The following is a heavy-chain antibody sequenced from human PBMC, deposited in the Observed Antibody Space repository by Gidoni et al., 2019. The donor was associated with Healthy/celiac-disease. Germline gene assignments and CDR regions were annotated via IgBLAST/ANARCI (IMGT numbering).Heavy chain of an antibody. J-gene: IGHJ4*02. CDR3: ARQGAVAGTDY. CDR2: IYYSGST. Sequence: QLQLQESGPGLVKPSEPLSLTCTVSGGSISSSSYYWGWIRQPPGKGLEWIGSIYYSGSTYYNPSLKSRVTISVDTSKNQFSLKLSSVTAADTAVYYCARQGAVAGTDYWGQGTLVTVSS. V-gene: IGHV4-39*01. CDR1: GGSISSSSYY. D-gene: IGHD6-19*01.